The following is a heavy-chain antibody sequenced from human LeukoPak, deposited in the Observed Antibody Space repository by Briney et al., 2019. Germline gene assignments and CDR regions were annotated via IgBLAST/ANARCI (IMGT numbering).Heavy chain of an antibody. V-gene: IGHV3-33*08. CDR1: GFTFSNYG. CDR2: IWYDGSNK. J-gene: IGHJ4*02. CDR3: ARAGYGDPHFDF. D-gene: IGHD4-17*01. Sequence: GGSLRLSCAASGFTFSNYGMHWVRQAPGKGLGWVAAIWYDGSNKYYGDSVKGRFTISRDNSKNTLYLQMKSLRAEDTAAYYCARAGYGDPHFDFWGQGTLVTVSS.